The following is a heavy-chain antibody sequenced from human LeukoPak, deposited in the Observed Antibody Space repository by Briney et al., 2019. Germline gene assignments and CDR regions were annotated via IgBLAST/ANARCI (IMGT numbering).Heavy chain of an antibody. Sequence: GGSLRLSCAASGFSFSSYVMHWVRQAPGKGLEWVAVISYDGSNKYYADSVKGRSTISRDNSKNTLYLQMNSLRAEDTAVYYCARASVGATSRPVDYWGQGTLVTVSS. V-gene: IGHV3-30*04. D-gene: IGHD1-26*01. CDR2: ISYDGSNK. CDR3: ARASVGATSRPVDY. CDR1: GFSFSSYV. J-gene: IGHJ4*02.